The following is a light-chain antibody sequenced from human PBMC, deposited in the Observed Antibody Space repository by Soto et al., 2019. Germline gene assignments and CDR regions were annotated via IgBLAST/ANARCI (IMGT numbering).Light chain of an antibody. V-gene: IGLV2-23*01. CDR2: EGD. J-gene: IGLJ3*02. CDR3: YSYAGRSNWV. Sequence: QSVLTQPASVSGSPGQSITISCTGSSSDIGNYNLVSWYQQQPGKAPKLIVFEGDQRPSGVSQRFSASKSGNTASLTISGLQAEDEADYYCYSYAGRSNWVFGGGTKVTVL. CDR1: SSDIGNYNL.